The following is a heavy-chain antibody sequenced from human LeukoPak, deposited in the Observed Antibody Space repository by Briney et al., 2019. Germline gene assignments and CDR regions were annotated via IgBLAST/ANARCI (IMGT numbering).Heavy chain of an antibody. Sequence: PGGSLRLSCAASGFTFISYEMNWVRQAPGKGLEWVSNIRNSGSSIYYADSVKGRFTISRDNARNSLYLQMNSLRAEDTAVYYCATRVNDAFDIWGQGTMVTVSS. CDR2: IRNSGSSI. V-gene: IGHV3-48*03. J-gene: IGHJ3*02. D-gene: IGHD2-21*01. CDR3: ATRVNDAFDI. CDR1: GFTFISYE.